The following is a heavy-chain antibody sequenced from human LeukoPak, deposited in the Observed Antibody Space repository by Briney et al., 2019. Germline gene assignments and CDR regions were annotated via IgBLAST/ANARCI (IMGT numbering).Heavy chain of an antibody. CDR3: ARLTYYYDSSGYYGEISGIDAFDI. Sequence: PSETLSLTCTVSGYSISSGYYWGWIRPPPGKGLEGIGSIYDSGSTYYKPSVKSRVTISGDTSKNKFSLKLSSVTAADTAVYYCARLTYYYDSSGYYGEISGIDAFDIWGQGTMVTVSS. CDR2: IYDSGST. J-gene: IGHJ3*02. D-gene: IGHD3-22*01. V-gene: IGHV4-38-2*02. CDR1: GYSISSGYY.